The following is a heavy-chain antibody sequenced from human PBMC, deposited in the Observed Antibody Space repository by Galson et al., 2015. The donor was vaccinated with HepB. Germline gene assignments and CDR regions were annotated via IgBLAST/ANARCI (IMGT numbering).Heavy chain of an antibody. D-gene: IGHD6-19*01. CDR3: AREFVAVAGRNSDSFDI. V-gene: IGHV3-74*01. J-gene: IGHJ3*02. CDR2: INSDGTYV. Sequence: SLRLSCAASGFTFSSYWMHWVRQVPGKGLVWVSRINSDGTYVNYADSGQGRFTISRDNAKNTLTLRTDSLRVEDTAVYYCAREFVAVAGRNSDSFDIWGQGTLVTVSS. CDR1: GFTFSSYW.